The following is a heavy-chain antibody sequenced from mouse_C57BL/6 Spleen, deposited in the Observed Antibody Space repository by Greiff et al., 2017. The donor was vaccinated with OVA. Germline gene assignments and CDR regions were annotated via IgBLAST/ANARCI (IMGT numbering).Heavy chain of an antibody. D-gene: IGHD2-1*01. Sequence: VKLQESGAELVRPGASVTLSCKASGYTFTDYEMHWVKQTPVHGLEWIGAIDPETGGTAYNQKFKGKAILTADKSSSTAYMELRSLTSEDSAVYYCTRRDYGNSWFAYWGQGTLVTVSA. CDR3: TRRDYGNSWFAY. CDR2: IDPETGGT. CDR1: GYTFTDYE. V-gene: IGHV1-15*01. J-gene: IGHJ3*01.